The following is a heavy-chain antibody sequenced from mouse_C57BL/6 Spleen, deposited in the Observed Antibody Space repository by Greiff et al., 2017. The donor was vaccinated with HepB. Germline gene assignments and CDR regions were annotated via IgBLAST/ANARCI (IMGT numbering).Heavy chain of an antibody. J-gene: IGHJ2*01. Sequence: SGPVLVKPGASVKMSCKASGYTFTDYYMNWVKQSHGKSLEWIGVINPYNGGTSYNQKFKGKATLTVDKSSSTAYMELNSLTSEDSAVYYCARGGYYDYWGQGTTLTVSS. V-gene: IGHV1-19*01. CDR1: GYTFTDYY. D-gene: IGHD2-3*01. CDR2: INPYNGGT. CDR3: ARGGYYDY.